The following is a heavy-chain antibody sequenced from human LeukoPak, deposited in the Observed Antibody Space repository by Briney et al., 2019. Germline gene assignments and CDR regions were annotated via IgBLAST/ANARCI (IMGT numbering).Heavy chain of an antibody. CDR1: GGSISSGDYY. CDR3: ARAMKDAFDI. J-gene: IGHJ3*02. CDR2: IYYSGST. V-gene: IGHV4-30-4*01. Sequence: SETLSLPCTVSGGSISSGDYYWSWIRQPPGTGLEWIGYIYYSGSTYYNPSLKSRVTISVDTSKNQFSLKLSSVTAADTAVYYCARAMKDAFDIWGQGTMVTVSS.